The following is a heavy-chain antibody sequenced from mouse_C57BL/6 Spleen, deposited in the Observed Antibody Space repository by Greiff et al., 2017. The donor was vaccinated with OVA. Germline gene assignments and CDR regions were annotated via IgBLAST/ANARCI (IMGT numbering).Heavy chain of an antibody. V-gene: IGHV1-81*01. CDR2: IYPRSGNT. D-gene: IGHD2-2*01. J-gene: IGHJ4*01. Sequence: VQLQQSGPELARPSATVKLSCNASGYTFTSYGISWVKQRTGPGLGWIGVIYPRSGNTYYNEKFKGKATRTADKSSSTAYMELRSLTSEDSAVYFCARRSYGSYAMDYWGQGTSVTVSS. CDR1: GYTFTSYG. CDR3: ARRSYGSYAMDY.